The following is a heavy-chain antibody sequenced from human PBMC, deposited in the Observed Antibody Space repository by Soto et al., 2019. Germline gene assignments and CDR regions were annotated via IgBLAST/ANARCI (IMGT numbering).Heavy chain of an antibody. V-gene: IGHV3-48*01. CDR2: ISSSSSTI. CDR1: GFTFSSYS. J-gene: IGHJ6*03. Sequence: GGSLRLSCVASGFTFSSYSMNWVRQAPGKGLEWVSYISSSSSTIYYADSVKGRFTISRDNAKNSLYLQMNSLRAEDTAVYYCASMDGCSSTSCYADDEYYYYYYMDVWGKGTTVTVSS. D-gene: IGHD2-2*01. CDR3: ASMDGCSSTSCYADDEYYYYYYMDV.